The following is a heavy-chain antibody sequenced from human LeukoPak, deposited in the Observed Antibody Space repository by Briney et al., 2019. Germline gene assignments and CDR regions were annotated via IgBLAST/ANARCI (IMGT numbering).Heavy chain of an antibody. V-gene: IGHV4-38-2*02. CDR1: GYSITSGYY. CDR2: IYHSGIT. Sequence: SETLSLTCTVSGYSITSGYYWGWIRQPPGKGLEWIGSIYHSGITYYNPSLKSRVTISVDTSKNQFSLKLSSVTAADTAVYYCARPFDSSGHYAYFDYWGQGILVTVSS. J-gene: IGHJ4*02. D-gene: IGHD3-22*01. CDR3: ARPFDSSGHYAYFDY.